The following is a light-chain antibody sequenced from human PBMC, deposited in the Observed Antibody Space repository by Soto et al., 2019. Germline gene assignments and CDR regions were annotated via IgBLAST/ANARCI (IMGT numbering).Light chain of an antibody. V-gene: IGLV2-14*01. CDR1: SSDVVTYKY. Sequence: QSVLTQPASVSGSPGQSIAISCTGTSSDVVTYKYVSWYQQHPGKAPKLMIYEVSIRPSGVSDRFSGSKSGNTASLTISGLLPEDEAYYYCCSYAGSTTRVVFGGGTKLTVL. CDR3: CSYAGSTTRVV. CDR2: EVS. J-gene: IGLJ2*01.